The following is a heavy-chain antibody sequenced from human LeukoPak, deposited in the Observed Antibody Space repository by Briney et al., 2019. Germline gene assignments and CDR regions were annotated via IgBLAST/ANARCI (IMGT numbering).Heavy chain of an antibody. CDR3: ARGGIELDYDFDP. V-gene: IGHV3-30*04. Sequence: GGSLRLSCAASGFPFSNYAMNWVRQAPGKGLEWVAVISYDGSNKYYADSVKGRFTISRDNSKNTLYLQMNSLRAEDTAVYYCARGGIELDYDFDPWGQGTLVTVSS. D-gene: IGHD3-3*01. CDR2: ISYDGSNK. J-gene: IGHJ5*02. CDR1: GFPFSNYA.